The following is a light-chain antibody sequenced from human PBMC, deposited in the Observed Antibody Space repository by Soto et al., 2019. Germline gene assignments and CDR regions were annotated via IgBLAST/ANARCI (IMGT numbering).Light chain of an antibody. CDR1: QSLGSN. CDR2: GAS. Sequence: EIVMTQSPATLSVSPGERATLSCRASQSLGSNLAWYQQKPGQAPRLLIYGASTRATGIPARFIGSGSGTESTLTISSLQSEDFAIYCCQQYDNWPPWTFGQGTKVDIK. V-gene: IGKV3D-15*01. CDR3: QQYDNWPPWT. J-gene: IGKJ1*01.